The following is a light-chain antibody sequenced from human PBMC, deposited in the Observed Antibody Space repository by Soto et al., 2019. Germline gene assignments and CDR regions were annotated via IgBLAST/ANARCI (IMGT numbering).Light chain of an antibody. V-gene: IGKV1-27*01. CDR3: QKYDTAPLT. CDR1: RDISNY. Sequence: DIQVTQSPSSLSASLGDRVSITCRASRDISNYLAWYQQKPGKVPRLLISGASTLHSGVPSRFSGSGSGTDFTLTITSLQPEDIATYFCQKYDTAPLTFGGGTKVDIK. CDR2: GAS. J-gene: IGKJ4*01.